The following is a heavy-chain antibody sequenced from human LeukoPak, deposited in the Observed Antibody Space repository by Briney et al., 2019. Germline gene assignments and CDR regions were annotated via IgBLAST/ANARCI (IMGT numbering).Heavy chain of an antibody. V-gene: IGHV4-34*01. Sequence: SETLSLTCAVYGGSFSGYYWSWIRQPPGKGLEWIGEINHSGSTNYIPSLKSRVTISVDTSKNQFSLKLSSVTAADTAVYYCARAWGGSGKFDYWGQGTLVTVSS. CDR3: ARAWGGSGKFDY. CDR2: INHSGST. CDR1: GGSFSGYY. D-gene: IGHD3-16*01. J-gene: IGHJ4*02.